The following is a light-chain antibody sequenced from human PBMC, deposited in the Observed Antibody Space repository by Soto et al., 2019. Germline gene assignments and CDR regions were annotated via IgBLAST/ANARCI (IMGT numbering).Light chain of an antibody. CDR3: QKYNSAPRT. Sequence: DIQMTQSPSSLSASLGDRVTITCRASQGIGNYLAWYQLQPGKVPKLLIYAASTLQSGVPSRFSGSGSGTDFTLTISSLQPEDVATYCCQKYNSAPRTFGQGTKVEI. V-gene: IGKV1-27*01. CDR2: AAS. J-gene: IGKJ1*01. CDR1: QGIGNY.